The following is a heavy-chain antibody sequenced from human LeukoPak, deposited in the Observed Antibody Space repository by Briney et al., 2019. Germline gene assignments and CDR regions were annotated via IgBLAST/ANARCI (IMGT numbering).Heavy chain of an antibody. CDR1: GYTFTNYF. D-gene: IGHD3-3*01. V-gene: IGHV1-46*01. CDR2: INPSGGST. CDR3: VRDPHSHDDFWSGYLGWFDP. J-gene: IGHJ5*02. Sequence: ASVKVSCKASGYTFTNYFMHWVRQAPGQGLEWMGVINPSGGSTSDAQKFQGRVTMTRDMSTSTVYMELSSLRSEDTAVYYCVRDPHSHDDFWSGYLGWFDPWGQGTLVTVSS.